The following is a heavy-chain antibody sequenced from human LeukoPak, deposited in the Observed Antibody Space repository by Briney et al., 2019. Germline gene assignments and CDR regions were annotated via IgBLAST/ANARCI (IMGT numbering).Heavy chain of an antibody. CDR2: IKRDGSEK. V-gene: IGHV3-7*03. J-gene: IGHJ3*02. CDR3: AKDIVVVPAAIGESAFDI. CDR1: GFTFSSYW. Sequence: PGGSLRLSCAASGFTFSSYWMSWVRQAPGKGLEWVANIKRDGSEKYYVDSVKGRFTISRDNSKNTLYLQMNSLRAEDTAVYYCAKDIVVVPAAIGESAFDIWGQGTMVTVSS. D-gene: IGHD2-2*02.